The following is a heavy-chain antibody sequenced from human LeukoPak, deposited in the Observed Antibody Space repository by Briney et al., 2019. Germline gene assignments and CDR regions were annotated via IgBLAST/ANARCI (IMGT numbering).Heavy chain of an antibody. CDR1: GFAFSFYA. D-gene: IGHD6-19*01. J-gene: IGHJ5*01. CDR2: INANSGTT. Sequence: PGGSLRLSCAASGFAFSFYAMSWLRQPPGKGPEWVSTINANSGTTSYAASVRGRFTISRDNSKNTLYLQVNSLRADDTAAYYCAKPISGGLAVTADWFDPWGQGTLVVVSS. V-gene: IGHV3-23*01. CDR3: AKPISGGLAVTADWFDP.